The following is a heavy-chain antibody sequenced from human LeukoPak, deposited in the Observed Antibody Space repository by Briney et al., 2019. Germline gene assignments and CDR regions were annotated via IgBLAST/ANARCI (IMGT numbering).Heavy chain of an antibody. Sequence: SETLSLTCTVSGGSISSSSYYWGWIRQPPGKGLEWIGSIYYSGSTYYNPSLKSRVTISVDTSKNQFSLKLSSVTAADTAVYYCARGFGITMVRGVIISSYYFDYWGQGTLVTVSS. V-gene: IGHV4-39*07. J-gene: IGHJ4*02. CDR2: IYYSGST. CDR3: ARGFGITMVRGVIISSYYFDY. CDR1: GGSISSSSYY. D-gene: IGHD3-10*01.